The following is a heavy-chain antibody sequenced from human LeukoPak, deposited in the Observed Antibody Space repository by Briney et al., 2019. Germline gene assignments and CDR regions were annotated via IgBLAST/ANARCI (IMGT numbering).Heavy chain of an antibody. CDR3: ARQNRYCSSTSCSKFDY. V-gene: IGHV4-30-4*08. D-gene: IGHD2-2*01. CDR2: IYYSGST. CDR1: GGSISSGDYY. J-gene: IGHJ4*02. Sequence: SQTLSLTCTVSGGSISSGDYYWSWIRQPPGKGLEWIGYIYYSGSTYYNPSFKSRVTISVDTSKNQFSLKLSSVTAADTAVYYCARQNRYCSSTSCSKFDYWGQGTLVTVSS.